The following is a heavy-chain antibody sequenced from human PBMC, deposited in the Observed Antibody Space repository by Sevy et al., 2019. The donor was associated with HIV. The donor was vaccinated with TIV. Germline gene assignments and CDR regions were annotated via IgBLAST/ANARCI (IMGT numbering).Heavy chain of an antibody. CDR3: ARDCNSNTCLWGLDV. V-gene: IGHV3-7*03. D-gene: IGHD2-2*01. J-gene: IGHJ6*02. CDR1: GFTFGDFW. Sequence: GGSLRLSCAASGFTFGDFWMTWVRQAPGKRLEWVANIKRDGSEKYYVPSVKGRFTISRDNAKSSLYLQMKSLGAEDTAVYYCARDCNSNTCLWGLDVWGQGTTVTVSS. CDR2: IKRDGSEK.